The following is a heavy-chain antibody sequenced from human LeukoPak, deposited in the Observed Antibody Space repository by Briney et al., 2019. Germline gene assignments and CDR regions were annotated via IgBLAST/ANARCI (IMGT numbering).Heavy chain of an antibody. Sequence: GGSLGLSCAASGFTLSSYAMSWVRQAPGKGLEWVSAISGSGGSTYYADSVKGRFTISRDNSKNTLYLQMNSLRAEDTAVYYCAKGSGWFGELVFDYWGQGTLVTVSS. CDR2: ISGSGGST. CDR1: GFTLSSYA. CDR3: AKGSGWFGELVFDY. D-gene: IGHD3-10*01. V-gene: IGHV3-23*01. J-gene: IGHJ4*02.